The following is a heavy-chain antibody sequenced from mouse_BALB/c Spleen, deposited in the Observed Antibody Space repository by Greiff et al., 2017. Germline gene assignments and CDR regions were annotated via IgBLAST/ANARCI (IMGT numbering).Heavy chain of an antibody. V-gene: IGHV1S29*02. D-gene: IGHD1-1*01. CDR1: GYTFTDYN. Sequence: EVQLQQSGPELVKPGASVKISCKASGYTFTDYNMHWVKQSHGKSLEWIGYIYPYNGGTGYNQKFKSKATLTVDNSSSTAYMELRSLTSEDSAVYYCARSAPGAWYYGSRPLDYWGQGTTLTVSS. CDR3: ARSAPGAWYYGSRPLDY. CDR2: IYPYNGGT. J-gene: IGHJ2*01.